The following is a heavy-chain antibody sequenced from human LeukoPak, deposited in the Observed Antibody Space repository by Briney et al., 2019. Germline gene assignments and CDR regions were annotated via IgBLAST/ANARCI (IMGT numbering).Heavy chain of an antibody. Sequence: ASVKVSCKASGYTFTGYYMHWVRQAPGQGLEWMGIINPSGGSTSYTQKFQGRVTMTRDTSTSTVYMELSSLRSEDTAVYYCARDRGMIVVAWDYWGQGTLVTVSS. J-gene: IGHJ4*02. V-gene: IGHV1-46*01. CDR3: ARDRGMIVVAWDY. D-gene: IGHD3-22*01. CDR1: GYTFTGYY. CDR2: INPSGGST.